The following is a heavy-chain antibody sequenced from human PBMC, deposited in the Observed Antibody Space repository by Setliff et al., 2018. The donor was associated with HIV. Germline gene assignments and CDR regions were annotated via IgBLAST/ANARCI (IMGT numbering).Heavy chain of an antibody. Sequence: SVKVSCKASGGTFSSYAISWVRQAPGQGLEWMGGIIPKSNTPDYAQIFKGRLTITADESTSTAHMELVSLTSEDTAVYYCARGSPIVWFGEFLYPEIDYWGQGSLVTVSS. D-gene: IGHD3-10*01. CDR1: GGTFSSYA. CDR3: ARGSPIVWFGEFLYPEIDY. CDR2: IIPKSNTP. V-gene: IGHV1-69*13. J-gene: IGHJ4*02.